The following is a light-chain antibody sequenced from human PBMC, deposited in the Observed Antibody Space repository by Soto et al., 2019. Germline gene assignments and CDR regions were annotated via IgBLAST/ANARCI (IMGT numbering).Light chain of an antibody. CDR2: RNN. CDR1: SSNIGTNT. V-gene: IGLV1-44*01. CDR3: AAWDDSVNGLYV. J-gene: IGLJ1*01. Sequence: QSVLTQPPSASGTPGQRVTMSCSGSSSNIGTNTVNWYQQLPGTAPKLLIYRNNRRPSGVPDRFSGSKSGTSASLAISGLQSEDEADYYCAAWDDSVNGLYVFGTGTKVTVL.